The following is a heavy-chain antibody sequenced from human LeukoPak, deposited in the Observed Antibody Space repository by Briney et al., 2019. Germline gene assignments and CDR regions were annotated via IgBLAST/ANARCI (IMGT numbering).Heavy chain of an antibody. Sequence: ASVKVSCKASGYTFTSYDINWVRQATGQGLEWMGWINPNSGGTNYAQKFQGRVTMTRDTSISTAYMELSRLRSDDTAVYYCARRGLRLTGFDYWGQGTLVTVSS. D-gene: IGHD2-21*02. CDR2: INPNSGGT. J-gene: IGHJ4*02. V-gene: IGHV1-2*02. CDR1: GYTFTSYD. CDR3: ARRGLRLTGFDY.